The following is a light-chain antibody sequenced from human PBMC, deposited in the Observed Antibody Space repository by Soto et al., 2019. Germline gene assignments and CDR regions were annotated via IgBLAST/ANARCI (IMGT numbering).Light chain of an antibody. Sequence: EIVMTQSPGTLSVSPGERATLSCRASQSVGSNLAWYQQKPGQAPRPLIYGASTRATGVPARFSGSGSGTEFTLTISSLQSEDFAVYYCQQYYNWPPEFTFGPGTKVDI. CDR2: GAS. CDR1: QSVGSN. CDR3: QQYYNWPPEFT. V-gene: IGKV3-15*01. J-gene: IGKJ3*01.